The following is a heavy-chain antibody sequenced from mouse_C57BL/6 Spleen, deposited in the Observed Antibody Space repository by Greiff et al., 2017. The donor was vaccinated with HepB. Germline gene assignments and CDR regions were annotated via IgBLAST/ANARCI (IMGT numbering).Heavy chain of an antibody. D-gene: IGHD2-2*01. CDR1: GYTFTDYE. CDR2: IDPETGGT. V-gene: IGHV1-15*01. J-gene: IGHJ3*01. CDR3: TNYGYDGGFAY. Sequence: VQLQQSGAELVRPGASVTLSCKASGYTFTDYEMHWVKQTPVHGLEWIGAIDPETGGTAYNQKFKGKAILTADKSSSTAYMELRSLTSEDSAVYYCTNYGYDGGFAYWGQGTLVTVSA.